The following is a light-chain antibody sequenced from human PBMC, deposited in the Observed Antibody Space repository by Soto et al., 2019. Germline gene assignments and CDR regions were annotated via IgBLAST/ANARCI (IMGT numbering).Light chain of an antibody. V-gene: IGLV2-14*03. CDR3: SSYASTSTSLV. CDR2: GVT. Sequence: QSALTQPASVSGSPGQSITISCSGTTNDVGGYNYVSWYQQHPGKAPKLLIYGVTDRPSGVSSRFSGSKSGNAASLTISGLQAEDEGDYYCSSYASTSTSLVFGTGTKLTVL. J-gene: IGLJ1*01. CDR1: TNDVGGYNY.